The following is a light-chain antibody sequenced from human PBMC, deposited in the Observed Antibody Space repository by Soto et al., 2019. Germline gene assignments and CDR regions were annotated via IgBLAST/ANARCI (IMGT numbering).Light chain of an antibody. V-gene: IGKV3-20*01. Sequence: EIVLTQSPGTLSLSPGERATLSCRASQSVSSSYLAWYQQKPGQAPRLLIYGASSRATGIPDRFSGSGSGTDFTLTISRLESEDFAVYYCQQYGSSRTFGKGTKV. CDR1: QSVSSSY. CDR2: GAS. CDR3: QQYGSSRT. J-gene: IGKJ1*01.